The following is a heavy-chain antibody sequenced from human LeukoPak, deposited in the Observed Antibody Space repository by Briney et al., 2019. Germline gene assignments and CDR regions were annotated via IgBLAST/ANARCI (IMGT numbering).Heavy chain of an antibody. CDR3: ARRRIQLGYNWFDP. CDR1: GFTFSSYW. CDR2: INSDGSST. J-gene: IGHJ5*02. D-gene: IGHD5-18*01. V-gene: IGHV3-74*01. Sequence: GGSLRLSCAASGFTFSSYWMHWVRQAPGKGLEWVSRINSDGSSTNYADSVKGRFTISRDNAKNTLYLQMNSLRAEDTAVYYCARRRIQLGYNWFDPWGQGTLVTVSS.